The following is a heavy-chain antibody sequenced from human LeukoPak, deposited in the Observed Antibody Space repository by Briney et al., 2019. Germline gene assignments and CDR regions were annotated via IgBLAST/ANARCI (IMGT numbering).Heavy chain of an antibody. CDR1: GGSFSGYY. CDR3: ATDDGRGWFDP. J-gene: IGHJ5*02. Sequence: PSETLSLTCAVYGGSFSGYYWSWIRQPPGKGLEWIGEINHSGSTNYNPSLKSRVTISVDTSKNQFSLKLSSVTAADTAVYYCATDDGRGWFDPWGQGTLVTVSS. V-gene: IGHV4-34*01. D-gene: IGHD1-1*01. CDR2: INHSGST.